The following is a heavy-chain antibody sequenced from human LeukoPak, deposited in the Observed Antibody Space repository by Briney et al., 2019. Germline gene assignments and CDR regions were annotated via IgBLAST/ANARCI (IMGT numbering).Heavy chain of an antibody. J-gene: IGHJ4*03. CDR3: ARRGYSNYVSYFDY. D-gene: IGHD4-11*01. CDR1: GGSISSGGYY. Sequence: SETLSLTCTVSGGSISSGGYYWSWIRQHPGKGLEWIGYVYYSGSTNYNPSLKSRVTISVDTSKNQFSLRLSSVTAADTAVYYCARRGYSNYVSYFDYWGQGTLVTVSS. V-gene: IGHV4-61*08. CDR2: VYYSGST.